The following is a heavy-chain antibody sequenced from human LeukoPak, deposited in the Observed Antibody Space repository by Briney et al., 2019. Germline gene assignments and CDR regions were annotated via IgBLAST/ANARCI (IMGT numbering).Heavy chain of an antibody. CDR2: IYYSVST. D-gene: IGHD5-12*01. V-gene: IGHV4-59*08. Sequence: SETLSLTCAVYGGSFSGYYWSWIRQPPGKGLEWIGYIYYSVSTNYNPSLKSRVTISVDTSKNQFSLKLSSVTAADTAVYYCARHSSGYDDVDYWGQGTLVTVSS. CDR1: GGSFSGYY. CDR3: ARHSSGYDDVDY. J-gene: IGHJ4*02.